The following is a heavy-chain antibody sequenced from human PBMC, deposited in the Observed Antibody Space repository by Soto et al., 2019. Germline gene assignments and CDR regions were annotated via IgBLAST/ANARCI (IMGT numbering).Heavy chain of an antibody. CDR1: GFTFSSQE. D-gene: IGHD3-22*01. CDR3: ARGDYDSSPSPWR. Sequence: RFSCAASGFTFSSQEMTWVRQAPGKGLEWVSGITRDGGRTYYADSVKGRFTISRDNSQNTVYLQMNSLRAEDTAVYYCARGDYDSSPSPWRWGQGTLVTVSS. CDR2: ITRDGGRT. V-gene: IGHV3-23*01. J-gene: IGHJ4*02.